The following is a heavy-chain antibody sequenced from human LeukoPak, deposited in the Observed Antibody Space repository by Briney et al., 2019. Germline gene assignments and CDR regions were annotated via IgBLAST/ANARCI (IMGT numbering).Heavy chain of an antibody. J-gene: IGHJ4*02. V-gene: IGHV1-8*01. Sequence: ASVKVSCKASGYTFTSYDINWVRQATGQGLEWMGWMNPNSGNTGYAQKFQGRVTMTRNTSISTAYMELSSLRSEDTAVYYCAREGTAMVTGAFDYWGQGTLVTVSS. CDR1: GYTFTSYD. CDR3: AREGTAMVTGAFDY. CDR2: MNPNSGNT. D-gene: IGHD5-18*01.